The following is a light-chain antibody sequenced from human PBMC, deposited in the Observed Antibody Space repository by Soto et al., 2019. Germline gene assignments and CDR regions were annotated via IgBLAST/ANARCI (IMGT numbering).Light chain of an antibody. CDR1: QSIRST. Sequence: IVMTHSPATLSVSPWERATLSFRSSQSIRSTLAWYQQKPGQAPRPLIYGASTRATGVPARFTGSGSGTEFTLTISSLQFDDSAVYYCQQYNNWWTFGQGTKVDIK. CDR3: QQYNNWWT. CDR2: GAS. V-gene: IGKV3-15*01. J-gene: IGKJ1*01.